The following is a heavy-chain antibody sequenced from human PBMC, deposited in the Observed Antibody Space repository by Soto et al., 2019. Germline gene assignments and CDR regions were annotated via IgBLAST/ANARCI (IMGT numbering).Heavy chain of an antibody. D-gene: IGHD3-10*01. CDR1: GFTFSSYG. J-gene: IGHJ4*02. CDR2: ISYDGSNK. Sequence: GGSLRLSCAASGFTFSSYGMHWVRQAPGKGLEWVAVISYDGSNKYYADSVKGRFTISRDNSKNTLYLQMNSLRAEDTAVYYCAKDWTRSITMVRGVSSYFDYWGQGTLVTVSS. CDR3: AKDWTRSITMVRGVSSYFDY. V-gene: IGHV3-30*18.